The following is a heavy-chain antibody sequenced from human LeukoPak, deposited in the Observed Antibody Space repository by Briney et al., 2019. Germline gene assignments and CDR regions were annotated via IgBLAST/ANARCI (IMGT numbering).Heavy chain of an antibody. Sequence: PGGSLRLSCAASGITFSNYWMSWVRQAPGKGLEWVANINPDGSEKNYAHSVKGRFTISRVNAKNSLSLQMNSLRAEDMAVYYCATEPGIGYAFDIWGQGRMVTVSS. CDR1: GITFSNYW. CDR3: ATEPGIGYAFDI. CDR2: INPDGSEK. D-gene: IGHD3-10*01. J-gene: IGHJ3*02. V-gene: IGHV3-7*01.